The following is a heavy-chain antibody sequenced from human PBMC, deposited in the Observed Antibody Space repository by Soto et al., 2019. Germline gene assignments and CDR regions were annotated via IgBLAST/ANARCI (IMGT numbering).Heavy chain of an antibody. CDR1: GYSFTSYW. CDR3: TRPLATITPEAFDI. J-gene: IGHJ3*02. D-gene: IGHD5-12*01. Sequence: ESLQISCKGSGYSFTSYWIGWVRQMPGKGLEWMGIIYPGDSDARYSPSFQGQVTISADKSISTAYLQWSSLKASDTAMYYCTRPLATITPEAFDIWGQGTMVTVSS. CDR2: IYPGDSDA. V-gene: IGHV5-51*01.